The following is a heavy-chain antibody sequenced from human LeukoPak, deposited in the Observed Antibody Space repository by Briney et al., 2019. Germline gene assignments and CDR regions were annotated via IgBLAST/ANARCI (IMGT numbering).Heavy chain of an antibody. D-gene: IGHD1-14*01. CDR3: VTETTEGAKDY. CDR2: ISSSSHYT. CDR1: GFTFSTFSTYS. J-gene: IGHJ4*02. Sequence: GGSLRLSCVASGFTFSTFSTYSMNWVRQAPGKGLAWVSYISSSSHYTNYEASVRGRFIISRDNARDSVYLQMNSLRVEDTAIYYCVTETTEGAKDYWGQGTLVTVSS. V-gene: IGHV3-21*04.